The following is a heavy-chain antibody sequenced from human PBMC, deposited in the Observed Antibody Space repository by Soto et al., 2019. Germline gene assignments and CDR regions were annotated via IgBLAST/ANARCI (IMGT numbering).Heavy chain of an antibody. CDR3: ARVGYSSTGTTFHYHGLDV. CDR2: IYPRGGTT. Sequence: ASVKVSCKASGYNFTSHYMHWVRQAPGQGLESMGIIYPRGGTTIYAQKFQGRVTMTRDTSTHTFYMELSSLRSEDTAMYYCARVGYSSTGTTFHYHGLDVWGQGTTVTVSS. D-gene: IGHD3-22*01. V-gene: IGHV1-46*01. CDR1: GYNFTSHY. J-gene: IGHJ6*02.